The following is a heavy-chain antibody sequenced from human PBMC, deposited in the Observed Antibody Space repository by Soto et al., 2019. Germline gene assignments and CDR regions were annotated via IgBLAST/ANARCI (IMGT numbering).Heavy chain of an antibody. J-gene: IGHJ4*02. D-gene: IGHD2-15*01. V-gene: IGHV4-61*01. CDR2: LYNSGST. Sequence: SETLSLTCTVSGGSVSSGSYYWSWIRQSPGKGLEWIGYLYNSGSTHYNPSLESRVTISVDTSKNQFSLKLNFVTAADTAVYYCARYWSAFDYWGQGTLVTVSS. CDR1: GGSVSSGSYY. CDR3: ARYWSAFDY.